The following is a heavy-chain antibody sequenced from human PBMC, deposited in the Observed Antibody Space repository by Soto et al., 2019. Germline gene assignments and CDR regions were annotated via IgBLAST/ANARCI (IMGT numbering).Heavy chain of an antibody. D-gene: IGHD2-15*01. CDR2: INSDGSST. CDR3: ARDLMRYCSGGSCHAFDY. CDR1: GFTFSSYW. Sequence: PGGSLRLSCAASGFTFSSYWMHWVRQAPGKGLVWVSRINSDGSSTSYADSVKGRFTISRDNAKNTLYLQMNSLRAEDTAVYYCARDLMRYCSGGSCHAFDYWGQGTLVTV. V-gene: IGHV3-74*01. J-gene: IGHJ4*02.